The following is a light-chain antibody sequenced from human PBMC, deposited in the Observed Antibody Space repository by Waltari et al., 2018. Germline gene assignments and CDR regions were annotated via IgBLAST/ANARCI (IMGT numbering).Light chain of an antibody. CDR3: SSYAGSNNFVV. V-gene: IGLV2-8*01. CDR2: EVS. J-gene: IGLJ2*01. CDR1: SSHVGGYNY. Sequence: QSALTQPPSASGSPGQSVTISCTGTSSHVGGYNYVSWYQQHPGKAPKLMIYEVSKRPSGVPDRFSGSTSGNTASLSVSGLQADDEADYYCSSYAGSNNFVVFGGGTKLTVL.